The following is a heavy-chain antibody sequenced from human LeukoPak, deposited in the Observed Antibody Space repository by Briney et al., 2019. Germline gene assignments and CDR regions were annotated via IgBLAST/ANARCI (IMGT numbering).Heavy chain of an antibody. CDR3: ARDGPGGYCSSTSCYSAFDI. CDR1: GFTFSSYS. D-gene: IGHD2-2*01. V-gene: IGHV3-21*01. Sequence: GGSLRLSCAASGFTFSSYSMNWVRQAPGKGLEWVSSISSSSSYIYYADSVKGRFTISRDNAKNSLYLQMNSLRAEDTAVYYCARDGPGGYCSSTSCYSAFDIWGQGTMVTVSS. J-gene: IGHJ3*02. CDR2: ISSSSSYI.